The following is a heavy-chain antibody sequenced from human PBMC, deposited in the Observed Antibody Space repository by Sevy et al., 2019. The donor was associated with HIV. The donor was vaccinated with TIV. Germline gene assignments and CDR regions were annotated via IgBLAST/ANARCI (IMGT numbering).Heavy chain of an antibody. Sequence: ASVKVSCKASGYTFTSYGISWVRQAPGQGLEWMGWSSAYNGNTNYAQKLQGRVTMTTDTSTSTAYMELRSLRSDDTAVYYCARADGYGDYEYFQHWGQCTLVTVSS. CDR2: SSAYNGNT. CDR1: GYTFTSYG. D-gene: IGHD4-17*01. CDR3: ARADGYGDYEYFQH. J-gene: IGHJ1*01. V-gene: IGHV1-18*01.